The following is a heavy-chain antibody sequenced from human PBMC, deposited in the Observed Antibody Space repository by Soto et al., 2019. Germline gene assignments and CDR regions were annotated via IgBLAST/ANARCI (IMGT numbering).Heavy chain of an antibody. Sequence: SPTLSLTYAISGDSVSSNTAAWNWISSAPSRGLEWLGRTYYRSNWRHDYAVSVKSRIPANPDTSKNHFSLQLNSVTPDDTAVYYCARGVAGSGFDLWGQGTLVTVSS. CDR2: TYYRSNWRH. CDR1: GDSVSSNTAA. CDR3: ARGVAGSGFDL. D-gene: IGHD6-19*01. V-gene: IGHV6-1*01. J-gene: IGHJ4*02.